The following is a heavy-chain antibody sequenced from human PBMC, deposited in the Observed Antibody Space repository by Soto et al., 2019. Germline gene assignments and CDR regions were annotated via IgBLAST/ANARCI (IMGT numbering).Heavy chain of an antibody. CDR1: GGTFSSYA. V-gene: IGHV1-69*12. CDR3: ARGSRFGERYNWFDP. Sequence: QVQLVQSGAEVKKPGSSVKVSCKASGGTFSSYAISWVRQAPGQGLEWMGGIIPIFGTANYAQKFQGRVTITADETPSTADMELSSLRSEDTAVYYCARGSRFGERYNWFDPWGQGTLVTVSS. CDR2: IIPIFGTA. D-gene: IGHD2-21*01. J-gene: IGHJ5*02.